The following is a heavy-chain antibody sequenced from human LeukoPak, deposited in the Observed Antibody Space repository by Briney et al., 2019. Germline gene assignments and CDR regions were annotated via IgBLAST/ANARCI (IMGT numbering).Heavy chain of an antibody. CDR2: IYTSGST. Sequence: KPSETLSLTCTVSGGSISSYYWSWIRQPAGKGLEWIGRIYTSGSTNYNPSLKSRVTMSVDTSKNQFSLKLSSVTAADTAVYYCARDNPQFLYYYYMDVWGKGTTVTVSS. J-gene: IGHJ6*03. V-gene: IGHV4-4*07. CDR1: GGSISSYY. D-gene: IGHD2-21*01. CDR3: ARDNPQFLYYYYMDV.